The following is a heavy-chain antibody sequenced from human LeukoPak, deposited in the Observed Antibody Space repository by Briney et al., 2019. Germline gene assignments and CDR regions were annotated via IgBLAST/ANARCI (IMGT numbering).Heavy chain of an antibody. V-gene: IGHV3-48*03. CDR1: GFTFSSYE. D-gene: IGHD5-24*01. J-gene: IGHJ4*02. CDR2: ISSSGSTI. Sequence: GGSLRLSCAASGFTFSSYEMNWVRQAPGKGLEWVSYISSSGSTIYYADSVKGRFTISRDNAKNSLYLQMSSLRAEDTAVYYCAKGEYHQDGIGENRFDNWGQGALVTVSS. CDR3: AKGEYHQDGIGENRFDN.